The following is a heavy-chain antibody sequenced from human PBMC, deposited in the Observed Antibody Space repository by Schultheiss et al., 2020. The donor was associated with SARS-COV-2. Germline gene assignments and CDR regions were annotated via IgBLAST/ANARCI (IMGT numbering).Heavy chain of an antibody. J-gene: IGHJ6*02. CDR1: GFTFSSYG. Sequence: GGSLRLSCAASGFTFSSYGMHWVRQAPGKGLEWVSYISSSSSTIYYADSVKGRFTISRDNAKNSLYLQMNSLRDEDTAVYYCARDGLEYCGGDCFIYYYYGMDVWGQGTTVTVSS. D-gene: IGHD2-21*01. CDR3: ARDGLEYCGGDCFIYYYYGMDV. V-gene: IGHV3-48*02. CDR2: ISSSSSTI.